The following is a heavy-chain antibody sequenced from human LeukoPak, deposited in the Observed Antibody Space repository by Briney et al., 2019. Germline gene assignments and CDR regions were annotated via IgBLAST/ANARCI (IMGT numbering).Heavy chain of an antibody. V-gene: IGHV4-59*01. CDR2: IYYSGST. CDR3: AREGAPTSYYYYMDV. Sequence: KPSETLSLTCTVSGGSISSYYWSWIRQPPGKELEWIGYIYYSGSTNYNPSLKSRVTISVDTSKNQFSLKLSSVTAGDTAVYYCAREGAPTSYYYYMDVWGKGTTVTVSS. CDR1: GGSISSYY. J-gene: IGHJ6*03. D-gene: IGHD1-26*01.